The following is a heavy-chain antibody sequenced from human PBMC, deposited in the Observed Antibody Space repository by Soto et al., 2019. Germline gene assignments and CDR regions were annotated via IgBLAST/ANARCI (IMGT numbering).Heavy chain of an antibody. Sequence: SETLSLTCTVSGGAMYAYYWSWIRQPPGKGLEWIGDIYYSGRTNYNPSLKSRVTISVDTPKSQFSLNLRSVTAADTAVYYCARGGHDFAFDYWGHGGLVTVSS. CDR2: IYYSGRT. D-gene: IGHD5-12*01. CDR3: ARGGHDFAFDY. J-gene: IGHJ4*01. CDR1: GGAMYAYY. V-gene: IGHV4-59*01.